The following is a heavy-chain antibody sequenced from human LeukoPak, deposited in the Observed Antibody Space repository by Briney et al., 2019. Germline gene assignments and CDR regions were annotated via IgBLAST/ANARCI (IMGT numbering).Heavy chain of an antibody. CDR1: GFTFSSYA. D-gene: IGHD6-19*01. CDR3: AKVIAVAGTWSWFDP. V-gene: IGHV3-23*01. Sequence: GGSLRLSCAASGFTFSSYARSGVRRAQGKGREGSSAISGSGGSTYYADSVKGRFTISRDNSKNTLYLQMNSLRAEDTAVYYCAKVIAVAGTWSWFDPWGQGTLVTVSS. J-gene: IGHJ5*02. CDR2: ISGSGGST.